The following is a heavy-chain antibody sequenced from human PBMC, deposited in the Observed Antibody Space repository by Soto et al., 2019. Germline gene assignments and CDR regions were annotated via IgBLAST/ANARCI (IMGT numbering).Heavy chain of an antibody. CDR3: ARELGTPGSWYFDL. D-gene: IGHD7-27*01. J-gene: IGHJ2*01. Sequence: EVQLVESGGGLVQPGGSLRLSCAASGFTFSTYDMHWVRQGTGKGLEWVSGISTAGDTHYPGSVKGRFTISRENAKNSLYLQMNSLRAGDTAVYYCARELGTPGSWYFDLWGRGTLVTVSS. CDR1: GFTFSTYD. V-gene: IGHV3-13*01. CDR2: ISTAGDT.